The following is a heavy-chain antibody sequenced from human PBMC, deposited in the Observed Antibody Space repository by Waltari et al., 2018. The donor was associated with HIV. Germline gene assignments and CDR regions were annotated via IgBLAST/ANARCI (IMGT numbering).Heavy chain of an antibody. D-gene: IGHD3-10*01. Sequence: DVYLVESGGGVVTTGGSIRLTCAASGCEFRHDPINWVRQSPMRGLEWVASIRRGNNEKNYLDAVRGRFVISRDNSESSVYLQMDSLREEDTATYFCVRDDPGYGPIDFWGQGTLVTV. CDR1: GCEFRHDP. CDR3: VRDDPGYGPIDF. J-gene: IGHJ4*02. V-gene: IGHV3-21*04. CDR2: IRRGNNEK.